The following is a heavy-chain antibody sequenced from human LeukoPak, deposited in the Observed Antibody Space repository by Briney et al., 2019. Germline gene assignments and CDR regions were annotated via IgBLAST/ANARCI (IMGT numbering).Heavy chain of an antibody. J-gene: IGHJ5*02. D-gene: IGHD5-18*01. CDR2: IYWNDDK. Sequence: SGPTLVKPTQTLTLTCTFSGFSLSTSGVGVGWIRQPPGKALEWLALIYWNDDKRYSPSLKSRLTITKDTSKNQVVLTMTNMDPVDTATYYCAHRVDTAMVYNWFDPWGQGTLVTVSS. CDR1: GFSLSTSGVG. CDR3: AHRVDTAMVYNWFDP. V-gene: IGHV2-5*01.